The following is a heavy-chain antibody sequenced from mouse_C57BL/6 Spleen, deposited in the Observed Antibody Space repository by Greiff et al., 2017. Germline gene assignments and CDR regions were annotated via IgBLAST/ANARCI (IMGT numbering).Heavy chain of an antibody. CDR2: IRNKANNHAT. Sequence: EVMLVESGGGLVQPGGSMKLSCAASGFTFSDAWMDWVRQSPEKGLEWVAKIRNKANNHATYYAESVKGRFTISRDDSKSSVYLQMNSLRAEDTGIYFCTPTGGAYWGQGTTLTVSS. D-gene: IGHD2-10*01. J-gene: IGHJ2*01. V-gene: IGHV6-6*01. CDR3: TPTGGAY. CDR1: GFTFSDAW.